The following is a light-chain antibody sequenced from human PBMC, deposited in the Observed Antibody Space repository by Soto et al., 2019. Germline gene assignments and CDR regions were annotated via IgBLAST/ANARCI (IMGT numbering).Light chain of an antibody. V-gene: IGKV1-9*01. CDR1: QGISTF. CDR2: AAS. Sequence: IQLTQSPSSLSASIGDRVTITCRAGQGISTFLAWYQQTPRKAPKLLIYAASTLQSGVPSRFSGSGSGTDFTLTISSLQPEDFATYYCQQANSFPYTFGLGTKVDIK. J-gene: IGKJ2*01. CDR3: QQANSFPYT.